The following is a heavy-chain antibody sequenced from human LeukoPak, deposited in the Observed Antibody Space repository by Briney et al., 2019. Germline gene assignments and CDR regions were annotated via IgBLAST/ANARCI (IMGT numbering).Heavy chain of an antibody. V-gene: IGHV3-7*01. D-gene: IGHD3-10*01. CDR2: IKQDGSER. CDR3: ARDPYGSGGYYDY. CDR1: GFTFRSNW. J-gene: IGHJ4*02. Sequence: GGSLRLACAASGFTFRSNWMSWVRQAPGKGLEWVANIKQDGSERSYVDSVKSRFTISRDNAKNSLYLQMNYLRAEDTAIYYCARDPYGSGGYYDYWGQGTLVTVSS.